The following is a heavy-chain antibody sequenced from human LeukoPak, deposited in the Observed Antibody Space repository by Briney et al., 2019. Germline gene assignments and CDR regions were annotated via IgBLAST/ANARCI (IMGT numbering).Heavy chain of an antibody. CDR2: IYYSGST. Sequence: SETLSLTCTVSGGSISSYYWSWIRQPPGKGLEWIGYIYYSGSTNYNPSLKSRVTISVDTSKNQFSLKLSSVTAADTAVYYCAREVVVVTAIFRYYYYYMDVWGKGTTVTVSS. CDR3: AREVVVVTAIFRYYYYYMDV. CDR1: GGSISSYY. D-gene: IGHD2-21*02. J-gene: IGHJ6*03. V-gene: IGHV4-59*01.